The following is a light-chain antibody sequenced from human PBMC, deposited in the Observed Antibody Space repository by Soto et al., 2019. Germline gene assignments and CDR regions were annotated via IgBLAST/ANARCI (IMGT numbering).Light chain of an antibody. CDR2: DAS. J-gene: IGKJ2*01. CDR1: QSVSSY. Sequence: EIVLTQSPATLSLSPGERATLSCRASQSVSSYLAWYQQKPGQAPRLLIYDASNRATGIPARFSGSGSGTDFTLTISSLEPEDFAVYDCQQRSNWPPVYTFVQGTKLEIK. V-gene: IGKV3-11*01. CDR3: QQRSNWPPVYT.